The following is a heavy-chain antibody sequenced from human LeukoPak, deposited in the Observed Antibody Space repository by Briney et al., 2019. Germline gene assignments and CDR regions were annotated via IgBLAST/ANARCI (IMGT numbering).Heavy chain of an antibody. J-gene: IGHJ4*02. CDR3: ARGRDSSYDY. CDR2: IYYSGST. Sequence: PSETLSLTCTVSGGSISSSSYYWGWIRQPPGKGLEWIGSIYYSGSTNYNPSLKSRVTISVDTSKNQFSLKLSSVTAADTAVYYCARGRDSSYDYWGQGTLVTVSS. V-gene: IGHV4-39*07. CDR1: GGSISSSSYY. D-gene: IGHD6-6*01.